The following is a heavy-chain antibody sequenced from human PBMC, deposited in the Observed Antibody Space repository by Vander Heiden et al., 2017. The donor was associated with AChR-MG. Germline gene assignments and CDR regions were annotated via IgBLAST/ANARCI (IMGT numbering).Heavy chain of an antibody. J-gene: IGHJ4*02. V-gene: IGHV3-23*01. CDR3: AKMASALTRNARFFDY. CDR2: VGGGGVSS. CDR1: GFSFSNYA. D-gene: IGHD3-9*01. Sequence: EVQLLESGGGLVQPGGSLRLSCSASGFSFSNYAMNWVRQAPGKGLEWVSSVGGGGVSSYYVDSVKCRFTISRDNSKNTRYLQMNSMSAEETAVYYCAKMASALTRNARFFDYWGQGALVTVSS.